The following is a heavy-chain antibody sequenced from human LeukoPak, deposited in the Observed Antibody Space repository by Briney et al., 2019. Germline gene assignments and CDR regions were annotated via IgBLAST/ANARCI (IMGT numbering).Heavy chain of an antibody. V-gene: IGHV4-4*07. CDR1: GGPMSSYY. CDR2: LYTSGST. Sequence: SDTLSLLCSVWGGPMSSYYGICIRHPAGKAREWIGRLYTSGSTNYNPSLMSRVTMSEDTSKNQFTLKLSSVTAADTDVYYCARDSHYYYMDVWGKGTTVTVSS. CDR3: ARDSHYYYMDV. J-gene: IGHJ6*03.